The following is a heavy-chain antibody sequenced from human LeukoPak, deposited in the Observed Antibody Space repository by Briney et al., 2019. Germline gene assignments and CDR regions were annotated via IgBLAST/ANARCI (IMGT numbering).Heavy chain of an antibody. CDR1: GFIFSHYG. CDR2: IQNDASTE. V-gene: IGHV3-33*05. Sequence: PXGSLRLSCAASGFIFSHYGMHWVRQAPGKGLEWVAVIQNDASTENFADSVKGRFTISRDNSKNTVFLQMNSLRVEDTAVYYCARELSQIVWGGLDYGGQGTLVSVSS. D-gene: IGHD2-21*01. CDR3: ARELSQIVWGGLDY. J-gene: IGHJ4*02.